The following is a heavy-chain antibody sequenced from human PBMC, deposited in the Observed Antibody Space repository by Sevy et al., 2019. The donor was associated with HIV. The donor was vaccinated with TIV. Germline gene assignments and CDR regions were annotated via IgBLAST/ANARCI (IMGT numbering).Heavy chain of an antibody. J-gene: IGHJ4*02. CDR3: AKDLEGWFGFGGLY. CDR1: GFTFSSYG. V-gene: IGHV3-30*18. CDR2: ISYDGSNK. Sequence: GGSLRLSCAASGFTFSSYGMHWVRQAPGKGLEWVAFISYDGSNKYYADSVKGRFTISRDNSKNTLYLQMNSLRAEDTAVYYCAKDLEGWFGFGGLYWGQGTLVTVSS. D-gene: IGHD3-10*01.